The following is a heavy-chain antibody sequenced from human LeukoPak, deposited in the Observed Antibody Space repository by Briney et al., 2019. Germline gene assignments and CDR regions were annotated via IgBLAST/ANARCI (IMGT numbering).Heavy chain of an antibody. CDR3: TRRGSGNGGTYAGMDV. CDR1: GGSLSSDVHY. V-gene: IGHV4-39*01. D-gene: IGHD1-26*01. CDR2: LLYNGNT. J-gene: IGHJ6*02. Sequence: SETLSLTCTVAGGSLSSDVHYWVWLRQAPGKGLEWIGSLLYNGNTWYNPSLESRVTISVDTSENQFSLRLTSVNAADTALYFCTRRGSGNGGTYAGMDVWGPGTSVTVSS.